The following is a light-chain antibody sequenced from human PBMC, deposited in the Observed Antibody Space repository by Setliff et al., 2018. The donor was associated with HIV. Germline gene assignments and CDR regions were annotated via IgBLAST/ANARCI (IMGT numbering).Light chain of an antibody. CDR1: TSYFRLNT. J-gene: IGLJ2*01. Sequence: PGQRVTISCSGTTSYFRLNTVNWYQHVPGTAPKLLIYANSQRPSGVPGRFSGSKSATSASLAISGLQSEDEADYYCAAWDDRLNSPVFGGGTKVTVL. CDR3: AAWDDRLNSPV. V-gene: IGLV1-44*01. CDR2: ANS.